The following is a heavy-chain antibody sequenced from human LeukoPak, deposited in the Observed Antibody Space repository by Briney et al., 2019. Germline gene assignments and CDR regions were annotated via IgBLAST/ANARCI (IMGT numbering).Heavy chain of an antibody. CDR1: GGTSNSHA. CDR3: ATTNDGGGYQWGDFFDY. CDR2: IISNLGTT. V-gene: IGHV1-69*04. J-gene: IGHJ4*02. D-gene: IGHD3-22*01. Sequence: GSSGKVSCKASGGTSNSHAISWVRQAPGQGLEWMGRIISNLGTTNRAQKFQDRVMLTADKSTNTAYMELTSLTSDDTAIYYCATTNDGGGYQWGDFFDYWGQGTLVTVSS.